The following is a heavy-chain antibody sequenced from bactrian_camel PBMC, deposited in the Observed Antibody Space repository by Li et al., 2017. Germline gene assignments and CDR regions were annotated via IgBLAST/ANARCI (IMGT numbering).Heavy chain of an antibody. V-gene: IGHV3S40*01. Sequence: VQLVESGGGSVQAGGSLRLSCAASAFTGSTYYMSWVRQAPGKGLEWVSRINSGGGSTYYADSVKGRFTISRDNAKNTLYLQLNNLKTEDTSMYYCVIFTWTGYWGQGTQVTVS. J-gene: IGHJ6*01. CDR3: VIFTWTGY. CDR1: AFTGSTYY. CDR2: INSGGGST. D-gene: IGHD1*01.